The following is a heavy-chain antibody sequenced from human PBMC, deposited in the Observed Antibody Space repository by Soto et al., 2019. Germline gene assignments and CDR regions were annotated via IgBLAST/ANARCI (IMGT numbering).Heavy chain of an antibody. CDR3: AKENGYSSSWFEFDY. D-gene: IGHD6-13*01. J-gene: IGHJ4*02. Sequence: EVQLLESGGGLVQPGGSLRLSCAASGFTFSSYAMTWVRQAPGKGLEGVSAISGSGGSTYYADSVKGRFTISRDNSKNTLYLQMNSLRAEDTAVYYCAKENGYSSSWFEFDYWGQGTLVTVSS. CDR2: ISGSGGST. CDR1: GFTFSSYA. V-gene: IGHV3-23*01.